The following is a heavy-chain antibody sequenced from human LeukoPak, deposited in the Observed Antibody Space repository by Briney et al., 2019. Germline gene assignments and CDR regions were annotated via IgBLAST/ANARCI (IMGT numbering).Heavy chain of an antibody. J-gene: IGHJ4*02. CDR3: ARERTDHGATAIDH. CDR1: GFTFSSYW. V-gene: IGHV3-7*01. D-gene: IGHD1-26*01. CDR2: IKQDGSEK. Sequence: GGSLRLSCAASGFTFSSYWMNWVRQAPGKGLEWVANIKQDGSEKYYVDSVKGRFTISRDNAKNSLYLQINSLRAEDTAVYYCARERTDHGATAIDHWGQGTLVTVSS.